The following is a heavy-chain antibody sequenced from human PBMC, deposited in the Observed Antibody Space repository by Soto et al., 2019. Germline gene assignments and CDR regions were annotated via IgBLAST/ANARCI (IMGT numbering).Heavy chain of an antibody. V-gene: IGHV3-43D*03. D-gene: IGHD4-17*01. CDR1: GFTFDDYA. CDR2: ISWDGGST. CDR3: AKAMTTVSNYYYYGMDV. J-gene: IGHJ6*02. Sequence: GGSLRLSCAASGFTFDDYAMHWVRQAPGKGLEWVSLISWDGGSTYYADSVKGRFTISRDNSKNSLYLQMNSLRAEDTALYYCAKAMTTVSNYYYYGMDVWSQGTTVTVSS.